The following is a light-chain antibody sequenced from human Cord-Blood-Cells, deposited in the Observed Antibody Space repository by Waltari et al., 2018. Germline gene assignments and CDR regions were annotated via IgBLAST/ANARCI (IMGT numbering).Light chain of an antibody. CDR2: GAS. V-gene: IGKV3-20*01. J-gene: IGKJ3*01. CDR1: QRVSSSY. Sequence: EIVLTQSPGTLSLSPGARATLSCRASQRVSSSYLAWYQQKPGQAPRLLIYGASSRATGIPDRFSGSGSGTDFTLTISRLEPEDFAVYYCQQYGSSPPFTFGPGTKVDIK. CDR3: QQYGSSPPFT.